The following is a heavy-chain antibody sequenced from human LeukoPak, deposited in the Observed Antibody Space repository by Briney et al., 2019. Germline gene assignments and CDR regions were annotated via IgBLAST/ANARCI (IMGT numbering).Heavy chain of an antibody. CDR2: IYYDGST. CDR3: ATFVGKADY. Sequence: SETLSLTCTVSGGPIGSYYWSWIRQPPGKGLEWFGYIYYDGSTSYNPSLKSRVTLSIDTSKKQFSLKLSSVTAADAAVYYCATFVGKADYWGQGTLVTVSS. J-gene: IGHJ4*02. D-gene: IGHD7-27*01. V-gene: IGHV4-59*01. CDR1: GGPIGSYY.